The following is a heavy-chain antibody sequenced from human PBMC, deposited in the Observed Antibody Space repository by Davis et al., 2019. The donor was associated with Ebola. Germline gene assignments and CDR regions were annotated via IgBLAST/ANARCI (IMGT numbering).Heavy chain of an antibody. CDR3: AFVGVNTKGDSRDI. CDR1: GGSISSGGYY. Sequence: MPSETLSLTCTVSGGSISSGGYYWSWIRQPPGKGLEWIAEIDHSGTTNYNSSLKSRITIAVDTSKKQFSLRLISVTAADTAMYYCAFVGVNTKGDSRDIWGQGTMVTVSS. V-gene: IGHV4-39*01. D-gene: IGHD1-26*01. J-gene: IGHJ3*02. CDR2: IDHSGTT.